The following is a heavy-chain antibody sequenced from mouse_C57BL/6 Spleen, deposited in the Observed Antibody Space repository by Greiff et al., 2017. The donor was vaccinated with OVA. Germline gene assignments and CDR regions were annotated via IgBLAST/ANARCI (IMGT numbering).Heavy chain of an antibody. CDR1: GYTFTDYY. V-gene: IGHV1-76*01. J-gene: IGHJ2*01. D-gene: IGHD2-4*01. Sequence: VMLVESGAELVRPGASVKLSCKASGYTFTDYYINWVKQRPGQGLEWIARIYPGSGNTYYNEKFKGKATLTAEKSSSTAYMQLSSLTSEDSAVYFCARGDYAFDYWGQGTTLTVSS. CDR3: ARGDYAFDY. CDR2: IYPGSGNT.